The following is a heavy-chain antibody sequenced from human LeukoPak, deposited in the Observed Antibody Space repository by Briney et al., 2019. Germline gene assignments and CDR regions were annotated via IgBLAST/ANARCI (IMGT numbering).Heavy chain of an antibody. D-gene: IGHD3-16*02. CDR2: IYYSGST. V-gene: IGHV4-59*12. Sequence: SETLSLTCTVSGGSISSYYWSWIRQPPGKGLEWIGYIYYSGSTNYNPSLKSRVTISVDTSKNQFSLKLSSVTAADTAVYYCARVNRGSYLFDPWGQGTLVTVSS. CDR3: ARVNRGSYLFDP. CDR1: GGSISSYY. J-gene: IGHJ5*02.